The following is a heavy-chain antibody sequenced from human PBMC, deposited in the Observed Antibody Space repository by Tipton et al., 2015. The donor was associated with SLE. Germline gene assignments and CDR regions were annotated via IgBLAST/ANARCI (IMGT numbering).Heavy chain of an antibody. CDR2: LYSAGSS. J-gene: IGHJ4*02. CDR1: GFSFSSFA. V-gene: IGHV3-23*03. D-gene: IGHD6-19*01. CDR3: VRVGGD. Sequence: SLRLSCAVSGFSFSSFAMAWVRQAPGKGLEWVSILYSAGSSYQADSVRGRFALSRDNSKNTLYLQMDSLRVEDTAIYYCVRVGGDWGQGTLVTVSS.